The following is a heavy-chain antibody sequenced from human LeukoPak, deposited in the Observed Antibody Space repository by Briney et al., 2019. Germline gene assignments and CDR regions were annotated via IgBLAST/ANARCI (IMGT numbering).Heavy chain of an antibody. V-gene: IGHV3-21*01. D-gene: IGHD3-10*01. J-gene: IGHJ6*02. Sequence: PGGTLRHSCSASGFTFISYSMNGVRQATGQGREWVSSISSSSSYIYSAASVEGGFTISRYNAKNSPYPQMNSLRAEDTAVYYCARYSSLVRQSGGVWGQGTTVTVSS. CDR1: GFTFISYS. CDR2: ISSSSSYI. CDR3: ARYSSLVRQSGGV.